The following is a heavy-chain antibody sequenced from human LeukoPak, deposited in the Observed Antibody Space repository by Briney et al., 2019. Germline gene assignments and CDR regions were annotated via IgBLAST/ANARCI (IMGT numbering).Heavy chain of an antibody. V-gene: IGHV4-34*01. J-gene: IGHJ4*02. CDR2: INHSGST. CDR1: GGSFSGYY. Sequence: SETLSLTCAVYGGSFSGYYWSWIRQPPGKGLECIGEINHSGSTNYNPSLKSRVTISVDTSKNQFSLRLSSVTAADTAVYYCARWGSSSWYPFRHFDYWGQGTLVTVSS. D-gene: IGHD6-13*01. CDR3: ARWGSSSWYPFRHFDY.